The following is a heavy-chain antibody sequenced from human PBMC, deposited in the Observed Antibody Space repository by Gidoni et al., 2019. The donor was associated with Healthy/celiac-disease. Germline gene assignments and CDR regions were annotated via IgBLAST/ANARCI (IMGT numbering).Heavy chain of an antibody. J-gene: IGHJ5*02. CDR2: ISAYNGNT. V-gene: IGHV1-18*01. CDR1: GYTFTSYG. CDR3: AREDADPYSSSNWFDP. D-gene: IGHD6-6*01. Sequence: QVQLVQSGAEVKKPGASVKVSCKASGYTFTSYGISWVRQAPGQGLEWMGWISAYNGNTNYAQKLQGRVTMTTDTSTSIAYMELRSLRSDDTAVYYCAREDADPYSSSNWFDPWGQGTLVTVSS.